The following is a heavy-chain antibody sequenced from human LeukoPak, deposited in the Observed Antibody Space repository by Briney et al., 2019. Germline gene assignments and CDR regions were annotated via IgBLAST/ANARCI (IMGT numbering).Heavy chain of an antibody. CDR1: GFSLSDYW. CDR2: INHDGSEK. V-gene: IGHV3-7*04. D-gene: IGHD3-10*01. J-gene: IGHJ4*02. CDR3: GRRGSLSDY. Sequence: AGSLRLSCAASGFSLSDYWMSWVRQAPRNGQEWVANINHDGSEKHYVDSVKGRFTISRDNAKNSLSLQMTSVRGVDTALYYCGRRGSLSDYWGQGSLVSVSS.